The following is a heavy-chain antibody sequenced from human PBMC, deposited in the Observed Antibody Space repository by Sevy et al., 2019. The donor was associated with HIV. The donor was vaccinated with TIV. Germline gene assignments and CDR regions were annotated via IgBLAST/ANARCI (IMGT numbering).Heavy chain of an antibody. Sequence: GGSLRLSCAASGFTFSSYGMHWVRQAPGKGLEWVAVIWYDGSNKYYADSVKGRFTISRDNSKNTLYLQMNSLRAEDTPVYYCASDPYPAVSDYVTTDAFDIWGQGTKVTVSS. CDR1: GFTFSSYG. D-gene: IGHD5-12*01. CDR2: IWYDGSNK. CDR3: ASDPYPAVSDYVTTDAFDI. V-gene: IGHV3-33*01. J-gene: IGHJ3*02.